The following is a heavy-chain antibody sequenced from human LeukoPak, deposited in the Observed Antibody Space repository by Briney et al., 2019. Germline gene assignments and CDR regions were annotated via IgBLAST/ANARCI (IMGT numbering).Heavy chain of an antibody. CDR1: GDTFTSDY. CDR2: INPSGSST. CDR3: ARDLASSGYYWD. D-gene: IGHD3-22*01. Sequence: ASVTLSCTASGDTFTSDYMHWVRQAPGQGLEWMGIINPSGSSTNYAQKFQGRVTMTRDTSTSTVYMELSSLRSEDTAVYFCARDLASSGYYWDWGQGTLVTVSS. V-gene: IGHV1-46*01. J-gene: IGHJ4*02.